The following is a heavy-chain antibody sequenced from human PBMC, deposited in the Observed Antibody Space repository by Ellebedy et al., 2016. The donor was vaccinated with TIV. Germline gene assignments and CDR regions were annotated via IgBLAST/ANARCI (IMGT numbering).Heavy chain of an antibody. CDR3: ARGRVEQWLGAYRRPFDP. D-gene: IGHD6-19*01. J-gene: IGHJ5*02. Sequence: MPSETLSLTCAVYGGSFSGYYWSWIRQPPGKGLEWIGYIYYSGSTNYNPSLKSRVTISVDTSKNQFSLKLSSVTAADTAVYYCARGRVEQWLGAYRRPFDPWGQGTLVTVSS. CDR2: IYYSGST. V-gene: IGHV4-59*08. CDR1: GGSFSGYY.